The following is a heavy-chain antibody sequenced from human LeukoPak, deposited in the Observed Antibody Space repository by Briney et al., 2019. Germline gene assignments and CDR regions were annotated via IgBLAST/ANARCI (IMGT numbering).Heavy chain of an antibody. CDR3: AKTTAGNSSGRYPGWPVDY. Sequence: GGSLRLSCAASGFTFRNYAIYWVRQAPGKGLEWVSGIGGSGGDTYFADSVKGRFTTSRDHSKNTVFLQMDSLRAEDTAVYYCAKTTAGNSSGRYPGWPVDYWGQGTLVTVSS. D-gene: IGHD6-19*01. CDR2: IGGSGGDT. CDR1: GFTFRNYA. J-gene: IGHJ4*02. V-gene: IGHV3-23*01.